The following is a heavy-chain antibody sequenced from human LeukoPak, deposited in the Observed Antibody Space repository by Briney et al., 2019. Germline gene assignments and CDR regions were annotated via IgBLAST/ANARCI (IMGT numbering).Heavy chain of an antibody. V-gene: IGHV4-4*07. J-gene: IGHJ6*02. CDR3: ARGSMARYYGMDV. Sequence: SETLSLTCTVSGGSFTSDYWSWIRQPAGKGLEWIGRFYTSGTTNYNPSLKSRVTMSADTSKNQFSLKLRSVTAADTAVYYCARGSMARYYGMDVWGQGTTVTVSS. D-gene: IGHD2/OR15-2a*01. CDR1: GGSFTSDY. CDR2: FYTSGTT.